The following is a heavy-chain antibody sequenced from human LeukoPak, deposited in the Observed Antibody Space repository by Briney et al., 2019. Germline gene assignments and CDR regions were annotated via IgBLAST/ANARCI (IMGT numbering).Heavy chain of an antibody. CDR3: ARRNTIMVAGLDY. V-gene: IGHV1-8*01. Sequence: ASVKVSCKASGYTFTSYDINWVRQATGHGLEWMGWMNPNSGNTGYAQKFQGRVTMTRNTSISTAFMELSSLRSEDTAVYYCARRNTIMVAGLDYWGQGTLVTVSS. CDR2: MNPNSGNT. J-gene: IGHJ4*02. CDR1: GYTFTSYD. D-gene: IGHD5-24*01.